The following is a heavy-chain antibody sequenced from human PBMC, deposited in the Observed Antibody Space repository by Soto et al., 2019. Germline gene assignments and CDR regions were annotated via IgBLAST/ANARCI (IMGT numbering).Heavy chain of an antibody. V-gene: IGHV3-21*06. CDR3: ASDPLDFGEIGYFDY. D-gene: IGHD3-10*01. CDR2: IDSSSSFI. J-gene: IGHJ4*02. Sequence: EVQLVESGGSLVKPGGSLRLSCAASGFTFSSHAMNWVRQAPGKGLEWISSIDSSSSFIYYADSVKGRFTISRDNAKNSVFLHMSSLRADDTAVYYCASDPLDFGEIGYFDYWGQGALVTVSS. CDR1: GFTFSSHA.